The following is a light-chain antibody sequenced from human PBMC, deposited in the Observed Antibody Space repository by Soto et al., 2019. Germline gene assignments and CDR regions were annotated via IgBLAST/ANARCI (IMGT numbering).Light chain of an antibody. J-gene: IGKJ4*01. CDR3: QQYDSYSLT. Sequence: DIQMTQSSSTLSASVGDRVTITCRASQSISSWLAWYQQKPGKAPKVLIYDASSLESGVPSRFSGSGSGTEFTLTISSLQPDDFATYYCQQYDSYSLTFGGGTKVEIK. CDR2: DAS. V-gene: IGKV1-5*01. CDR1: QSISSW.